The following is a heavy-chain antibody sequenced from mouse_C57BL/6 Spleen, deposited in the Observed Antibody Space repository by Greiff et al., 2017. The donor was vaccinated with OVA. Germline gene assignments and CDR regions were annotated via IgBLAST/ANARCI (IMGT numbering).Heavy chain of an antibody. Sequence: EVKLVESGPELVKPGDSVKISCKASGYSFTGYFMNWVMQSHGKSLEWIGRINPYNGDTFYNQKFKGKATLTVDKSSSTAHMELRSLTSEDSAVYYCASGGSIYLDYWGQGTTVTVSS. J-gene: IGHJ2*01. CDR1: GYSFTGYF. D-gene: IGHD1-1*01. V-gene: IGHV1-20*01. CDR3: ASGGSIYLDY. CDR2: INPYNGDT.